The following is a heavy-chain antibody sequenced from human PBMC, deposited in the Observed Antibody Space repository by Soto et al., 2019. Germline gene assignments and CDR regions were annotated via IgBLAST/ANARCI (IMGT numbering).Heavy chain of an antibody. V-gene: IGHV3-74*01. CDR2: ISGDGSST. CDR1: GFTFSSFW. CDR3: TRPRYDGSGTPFDH. D-gene: IGHD3-22*01. Sequence: EVPLVESGGGLVQPGGSLRLSCAASGFTFSSFWMHWVRQAPGKGLVWVSRISGDGSSTTYADSVKGRFNISRDNAKNTLYLQMISLRAEDTAVYYCTRPRYDGSGTPFDHWGQGTLVTVSS. J-gene: IGHJ4*02.